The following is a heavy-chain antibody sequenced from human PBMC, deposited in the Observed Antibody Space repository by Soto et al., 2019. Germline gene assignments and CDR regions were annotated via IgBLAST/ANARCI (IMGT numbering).Heavy chain of an antibody. D-gene: IGHD1-20*01. Sequence: EAQLLESGGGLVQPGESLTLSCVASHFAFNIDAMTWVRQAPGKGLEWVSSMSGSGSSIYYADSVKGPFTITRDKSKKTPYLQMNSLSVEDTAVYWCARDNWNGAYYGLDVWCQGTTVTVS. J-gene: IGHJ6*02. CDR1: HFAFNIDA. V-gene: IGHV3-23*01. CDR3: ARDNWNGAYYGLDV. CDR2: MSGSGSSI.